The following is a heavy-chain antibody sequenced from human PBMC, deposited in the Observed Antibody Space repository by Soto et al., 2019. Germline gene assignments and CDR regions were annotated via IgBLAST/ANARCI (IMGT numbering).Heavy chain of an antibody. V-gene: IGHV1-69*01. CDR2: IIPIFGTA. CDR1: GGTFSSYA. Sequence: QVQLVQSGAEVKKPGSSVKVSCKASGGTFSSYAISWVRQAHGQGLEWMGGIIPIFGTANYAQKFQGRGTITEDESTSTAYMELSSLRSEDTAVYYCARDRVGSSWYPTSGWFDPWGQGTLVTVSS. CDR3: ARDRVGSSWYPTSGWFDP. J-gene: IGHJ5*02. D-gene: IGHD6-13*01.